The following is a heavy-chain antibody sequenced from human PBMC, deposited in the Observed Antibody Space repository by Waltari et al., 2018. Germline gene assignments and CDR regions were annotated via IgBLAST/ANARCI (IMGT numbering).Heavy chain of an antibody. CDR3: ARRQLGGAFDP. J-gene: IGHJ5*02. CDR2: IIPIFGTAP. D-gene: IGHD3-16*01. Sequence: QVQLVQSGAEVKKPGSSVQVPFKAYVGTSGSNAISWVRPAPGEGLEWMGGIIPIFGTAPNYAQKFQGRLTVTADESTATVYMDLSSLRSDDTAVYYCARRQLGGAFDPWGQGTLVSVSS. V-gene: IGHV1-69*12. CDR1: VGTSGSNA.